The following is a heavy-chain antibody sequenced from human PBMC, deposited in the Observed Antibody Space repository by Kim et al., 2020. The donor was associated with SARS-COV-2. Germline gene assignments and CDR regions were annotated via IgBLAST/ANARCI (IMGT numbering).Heavy chain of an antibody. CDR2: ISYDGSNK. Sequence: GGSLRLSCAASGFTFSSYAMHWVRQAPGKGLEWVAVISYDGSNKYYADSVKGRFTISRDNSKNTLYLQMNSLRAEDTAVYYCARAGGVAAAGNKHVRNNWFDPWGQGTLVTVSS. V-gene: IGHV3-30*04. CDR1: GFTFSSYA. CDR3: ARAGGVAAAGNKHVRNNWFDP. J-gene: IGHJ5*02. D-gene: IGHD6-13*01.